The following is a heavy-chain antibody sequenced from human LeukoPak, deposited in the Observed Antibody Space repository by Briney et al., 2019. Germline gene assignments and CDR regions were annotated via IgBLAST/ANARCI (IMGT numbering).Heavy chain of an antibody. J-gene: IGHJ5*02. CDR3: ASLYGSGPNWFDP. CDR1: GFTFSSYE. V-gene: IGHV3-48*03. D-gene: IGHD3-10*01. CDR2: ISSSGSTI. Sequence: GGSLRLSCAASGFTFSSYEMNWVRQAAGKGLEWVSYISSSGSTIYYADSVKGRFTISRDNAKNSLYLQMNSLRAEDTAVYYCASLYGSGPNWFDPWGQGTLVTVSS.